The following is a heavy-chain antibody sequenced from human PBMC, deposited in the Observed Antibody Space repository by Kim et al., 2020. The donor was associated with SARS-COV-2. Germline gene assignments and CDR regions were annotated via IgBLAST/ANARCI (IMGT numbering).Heavy chain of an antibody. CDR1: GGSISSGDYS. V-gene: IGHV4-30-2*01. CDR3: ARGGQWLAPHPFQH. J-gene: IGHJ1*01. CDR2: IYHSGSS. Sequence: SETLSLTCAVSGGSISSGDYSWSWIRQPPGKGLEWIGYIYHSGSSYYNPSLKSRVTISVDRSKNQFSLKLSSVTAADTAVYYCARGGQWLAPHPFQHWGQGTLVTVSS. D-gene: IGHD6-19*01.